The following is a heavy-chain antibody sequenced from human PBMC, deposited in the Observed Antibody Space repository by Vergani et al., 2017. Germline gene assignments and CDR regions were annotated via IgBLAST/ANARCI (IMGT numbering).Heavy chain of an antibody. Sequence: QVQLVESGGGVVQPGGSLRLSCAASGFTFTNYSMHWVRQAPGKGLEWVAFTRYDGIVEYYGDSVRGRFTISRDNSKNTLYLQMNRLRPEDTAVYYCATAGAAYCGGASCYDFFEYWGQGTLVTVAS. D-gene: IGHD2-15*01. CDR1: GFTFTNYS. V-gene: IGHV3-30*02. CDR2: TRYDGIVE. J-gene: IGHJ4*02. CDR3: ATAGAAYCGGASCYDFFEY.